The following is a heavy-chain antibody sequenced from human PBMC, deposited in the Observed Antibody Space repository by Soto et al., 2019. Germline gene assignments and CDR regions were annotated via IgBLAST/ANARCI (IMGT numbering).Heavy chain of an antibody. CDR1: GYTFTSYG. CDR3: ARAGGYSGYDYLRLGGPYGMDV. J-gene: IGHJ6*02. V-gene: IGHV1-18*01. Sequence: ASVKVSCKASGYTFTSYGISWVRQAPGQGLEWMGWISAYNGNTNYAQKLQGRVTMTTDTSTSTAYMELRSLRSDDTAVYYCARAGGYSGYDYLRLGGPYGMDVWGQGTTVTVSS. CDR2: ISAYNGNT. D-gene: IGHD5-12*01.